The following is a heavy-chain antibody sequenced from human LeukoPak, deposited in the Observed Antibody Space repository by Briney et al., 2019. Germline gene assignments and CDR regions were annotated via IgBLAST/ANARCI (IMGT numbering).Heavy chain of an antibody. J-gene: IGHJ6*03. D-gene: IGHD5-12*01. CDR3: ARGAVGGYSGYQYYYYYMDV. CDR1: GFTFSSYW. CDR2: IKQDGSEK. V-gene: IGHV3-7*01. Sequence: GGSLRLSCAASGFTFSSYWVSWVRQAPGKGLEWVANIKQDGSEKYYVDSVKGRFTISRDNAKNSLYLQMNSLRAEDTAVYYCARGAVGGYSGYQYYYYYMDVWGKGTTVTVSS.